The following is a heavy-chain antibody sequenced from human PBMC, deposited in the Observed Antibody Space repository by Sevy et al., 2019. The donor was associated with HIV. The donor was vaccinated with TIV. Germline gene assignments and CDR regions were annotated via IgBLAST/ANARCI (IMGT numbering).Heavy chain of an antibody. V-gene: IGHV5-51*01. Sequence: GESLKISCKGSGYSFATYWIAWVRQMPGKGLEWMGIIYPDDSDTRYSPSFQGQVTISADKSISTAYLQWSTLEAYDTAKYYCARGARGTLPSFYYYTLNVWGQGTTVTVSS. J-gene: IGHJ6*02. D-gene: IGHD1-1*01. CDR3: ARGARGTLPSFYYYTLNV. CDR2: IYPDDSDT. CDR1: GYSFATYW.